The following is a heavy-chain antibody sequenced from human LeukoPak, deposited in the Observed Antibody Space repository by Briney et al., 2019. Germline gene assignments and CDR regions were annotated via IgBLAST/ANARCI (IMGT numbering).Heavy chain of an antibody. CDR1: GGSISSHY. CDR3: ARDRLLFDY. D-gene: IGHD2-21*01. CDR2: IYYSGST. Sequence: SETLSLTCTVSGGSISSHYWSWIRQPPGKGLEWIGYIYYSGSTNYNPSLKSRVTISVDTSKNQFSLKLSSVTAADTAVYYCARDRLLFDYWGQGTLVTVSS. J-gene: IGHJ4*02. V-gene: IGHV4-59*11.